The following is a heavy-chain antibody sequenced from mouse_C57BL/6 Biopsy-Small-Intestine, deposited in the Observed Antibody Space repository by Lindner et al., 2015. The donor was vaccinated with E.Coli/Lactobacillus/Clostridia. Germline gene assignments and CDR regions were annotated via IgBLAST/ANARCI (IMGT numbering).Heavy chain of an antibody. V-gene: IGHV14-2*01. CDR2: IAPEDGET. J-gene: IGHJ4*01. CDR3: ARWDSSSNQGSVDL. Sequence: QLQESGAELVKPGASVKLSCTASGFNISYYYIHWVKQRTDQGLEWIGRIAPEDGETKFVPKFQGKAAITVDTSSNTAYLQLDSLTSEDTAVYYCARWDSSSNQGSVDLWGLGTSVIVSS. D-gene: IGHD1-1*01. CDR1: GFNISYYY.